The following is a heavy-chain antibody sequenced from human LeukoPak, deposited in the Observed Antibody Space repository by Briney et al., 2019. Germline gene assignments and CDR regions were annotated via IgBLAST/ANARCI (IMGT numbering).Heavy chain of an antibody. Sequence: GGSLRLSCAASGFAVSTNFMSWVRQAPGKGLEWVSLIYGNGGTYYGDSVEGRFTISRDNSKNTLYLQMNSLRAEDTAVYYCARDATAQQLIHYFDYWGQGTLVTVSS. CDR3: ARDATAQQLIHYFDY. CDR2: IYGNGGT. CDR1: GFAVSTNF. V-gene: IGHV3-53*01. J-gene: IGHJ4*02. D-gene: IGHD6-13*01.